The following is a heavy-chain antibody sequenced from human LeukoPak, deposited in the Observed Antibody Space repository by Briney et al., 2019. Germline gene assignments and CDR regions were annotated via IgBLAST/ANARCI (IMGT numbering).Heavy chain of an antibody. CDR1: GDSVSMNTAA. CDR2: TYYRSKWYN. D-gene: IGHD3-10*01. CDR3: ARGYGLDI. Sequence: SPTLSLTCAISGDSVSMNTAAWNWIRLSPSRGLEWLGRTYYRSKWYNDYAVSVRSRIIIDPDTSKNHFSLQLNSVTPEDTAVYYCARGYGLDIWGQGTVVTVSS. J-gene: IGHJ3*02. V-gene: IGHV6-1*01.